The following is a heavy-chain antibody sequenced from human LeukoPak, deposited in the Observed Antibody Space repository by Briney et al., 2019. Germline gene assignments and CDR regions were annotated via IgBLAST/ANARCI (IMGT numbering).Heavy chain of an antibody. V-gene: IGHV3-74*01. J-gene: IGHJ4*02. CDR3: VRGGVTGSGTYYVLN. CDR1: GFTFSSYW. D-gene: IGHD3-10*01. Sequence: GGSLRLSCAASGFTFSSYWVHWVRQVPGKGLVWVSRINNDGSTTRYAYSVKGRFTISRDNAKNTVYLQMNSLRAEDTAVYYCVRGGVTGSGTYYVLNWGQGTLITVSS. CDR2: INNDGSTT.